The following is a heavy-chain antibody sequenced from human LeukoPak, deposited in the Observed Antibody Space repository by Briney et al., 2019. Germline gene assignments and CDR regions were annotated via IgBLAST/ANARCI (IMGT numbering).Heavy chain of an antibody. CDR3: AKDVVGYSSGWYPH. V-gene: IGHV3-23*01. J-gene: IGHJ4*02. D-gene: IGHD6-19*01. CDR1: GFTFSSYA. CDR2: ISGSGGST. Sequence: TGGSLRLSCAASGFTFSSYAMSWVRQAPGKGLEWVSAISGSGGSTYYADSVKGRFTISRDNSKNTLYLQMNSLRAEDTAVYYCAKDVVGYSSGWYPHWGQGTLGTVSS.